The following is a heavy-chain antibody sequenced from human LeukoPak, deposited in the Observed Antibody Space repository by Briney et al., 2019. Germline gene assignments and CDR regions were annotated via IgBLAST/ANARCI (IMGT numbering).Heavy chain of an antibody. V-gene: IGHV5-51*01. CDR1: GYIFTSYW. Sequence: PGASLQISCEGSGYIFTSYWIGWGRQLAGKGLEWMGIIYPGDSDTRYSPSFQGQVTISADKSISTAYLQWSSLKASDTAMYYCARHRRGYYYGSGSYYFDYWGQGTLVTVSS. D-gene: IGHD3-10*01. J-gene: IGHJ4*02. CDR3: ARHRRGYYYGSGSYYFDY. CDR2: IYPGDSDT.